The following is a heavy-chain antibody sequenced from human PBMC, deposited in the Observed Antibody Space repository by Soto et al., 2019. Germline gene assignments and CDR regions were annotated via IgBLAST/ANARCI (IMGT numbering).Heavy chain of an antibody. D-gene: IGHD3-22*01. CDR1: GDSVSSSGHS. CDR3: SRVNYVDSSGYPPIWFDP. V-gene: IGHV4-30-2*01. CDR2: IFHTGST. Sequence: QLHLQESGSGLVKPSQTLSLTCAVSGDSVSSSGHSWNWIRQPPGKGLEWIGYIFHTGSTDYNPSLKSRVPISIDRSKNQFSLILSSVTAAVTAVYFCSRVNYVDSSGYPPIWFDPWGQGTLVTVSS. J-gene: IGHJ5*02.